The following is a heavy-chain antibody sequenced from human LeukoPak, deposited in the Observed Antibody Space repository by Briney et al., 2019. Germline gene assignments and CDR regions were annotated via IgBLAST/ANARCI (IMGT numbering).Heavy chain of an antibody. J-gene: IGHJ4*02. D-gene: IGHD2-15*01. CDR2: ITNNGGNM. CDR3: AKDGAYCSGGSCYPYYFDY. V-gene: IGHV3-11*04. CDR1: GFTFSDHY. Sequence: GGSLRLSCAASGFTFSDHYMSWIRQAPGKGLEWVSYITNNGGNMFYSESVKGRFTISRDNSKNTLYLQMNSLRAEDTAVYYCAKDGAYCSGGSCYPYYFDYWGQGTLVTVSS.